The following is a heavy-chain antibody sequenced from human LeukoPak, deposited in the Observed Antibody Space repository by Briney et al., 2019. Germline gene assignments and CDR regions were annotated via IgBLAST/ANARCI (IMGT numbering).Heavy chain of an antibody. CDR3: AREGNYYDSSGYYSVDY. CDR2: ISAYNGNT. V-gene: IGHV1-18*01. D-gene: IGHD3-22*01. J-gene: IGHJ4*02. CDR1: GYTFTNYG. Sequence: ASVKVSCKTSGYTFTNYGISWVRQAPGQGLEWMGWISAYNGNTNYAQKLQGRVTMTTDTSTSTAYMELRSLRSDDTAVYYCAREGNYYDSSGYYSVDYWGQGTLVTVSS.